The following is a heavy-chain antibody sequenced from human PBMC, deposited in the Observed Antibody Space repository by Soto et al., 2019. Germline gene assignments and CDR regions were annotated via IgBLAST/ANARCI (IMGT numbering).Heavy chain of an antibody. CDR1: GFIFSDYA. CDR3: TRDARPYSIYRGGGLGL. J-gene: IGHJ1*01. D-gene: IGHD4-4*01. CDR2: VSSDGRQK. V-gene: IGHV3-30*03. Sequence: QAQLVESGGGVVQPGRSLRLSCVLSGFIFSDYAMHWVRQTPGKGLEWVAIVSSDGRQKFYTDSVKGRFTISKEFSNNTLFLQVNSLRPDDSGTYFCTRDARPYSIYRGGGLGLWGQGTLVTVSS.